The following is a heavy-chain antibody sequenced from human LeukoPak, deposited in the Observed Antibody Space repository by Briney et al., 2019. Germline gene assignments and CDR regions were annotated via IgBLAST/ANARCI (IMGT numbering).Heavy chain of an antibody. J-gene: IGHJ4*02. CDR2: ISGDGNST. CDR3: ATNFGAYYYDTSGYYDF. CDR1: GFTFDDYA. Sequence: PGGSLRLSCAASGFTFDDYAMHWVRQAPGKGLEWVSLISGDGNSTNYAGSVKGRFTISRDNNKNSLYLQMNSLRTGDTAFYYCATNFGAYYYDTSGYYDFWGQGTLVTVSS. V-gene: IGHV3-43*02. D-gene: IGHD3-22*01.